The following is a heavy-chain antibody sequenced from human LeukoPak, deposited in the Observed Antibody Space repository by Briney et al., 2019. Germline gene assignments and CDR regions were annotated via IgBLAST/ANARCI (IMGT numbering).Heavy chain of an antibody. CDR2: ISSSSSYI. Sequence: GGSLRLSCAASGFTFSSYSMNWVRQAPGKGLEWVSSISSSSSYIYYADSVKGRFTISRDNAKNSLYLQMNSLRAEDTAEYYCAREGGTYYYDSSGYYDPNFFDYWGQGTLVTVSS. CDR1: GFTFSSYS. V-gene: IGHV3-21*01. CDR3: AREGGTYYYDSSGYYDPNFFDY. D-gene: IGHD3-22*01. J-gene: IGHJ4*02.